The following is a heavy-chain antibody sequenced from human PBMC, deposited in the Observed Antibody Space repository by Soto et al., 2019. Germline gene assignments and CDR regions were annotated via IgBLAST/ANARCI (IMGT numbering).Heavy chain of an antibody. D-gene: IGHD3-22*01. J-gene: IGHJ4*02. CDR3: ARDYYDSSGYTIFDY. CDR1: GYTFTSYY. V-gene: IGHV1-46*01. Sequence: ASVKVSCKASGYTFTSYYMHWVLQAPGQGLEWMGIINPSGGSTSYAQKFQGRVTMTRDTSTSTVYMELSSLRSEDTAVYYCARDYYDSSGYTIFDYWGQGTLVTVPS. CDR2: INPSGGST.